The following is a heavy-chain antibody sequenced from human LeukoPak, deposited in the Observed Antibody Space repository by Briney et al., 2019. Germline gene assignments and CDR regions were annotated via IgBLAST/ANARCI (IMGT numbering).Heavy chain of an antibody. V-gene: IGHV1-18*01. CDR2: ISAYNGNT. CDR3: ARDPKTSDYYYGMDV. CDR1: GYTFTSYG. Sequence: GASVKGSCEASGYTFTSYGISWVRQAPGQGLEWMGWISAYNGNTNYAQKLQGRVTMTTDTSTSTAYMELRSLRSDDTAVYYCARDPKTSDYYYGMDVWGQGTTVTVSS. J-gene: IGHJ6*02.